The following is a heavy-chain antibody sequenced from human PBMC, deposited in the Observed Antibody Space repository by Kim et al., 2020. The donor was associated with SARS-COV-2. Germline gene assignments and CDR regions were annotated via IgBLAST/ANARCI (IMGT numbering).Heavy chain of an antibody. CDR1: GFTFADYA. CDR3: VKGGGYSGNYPFDY. D-gene: IGHD1-26*01. V-gene: IGHV3-9*01. J-gene: IGHJ4*02. Sequence: GGSLRLSCSASGFTFADYAMHWVRQAPGKGLEWVSGLSWNSGRIDYADSVKGRFTISRDNAMNSLYLQMNSLRVEDTALYYCVKGGGYSGNYPFDYWGQGTLVTVS. CDR2: LSWNSGRI.